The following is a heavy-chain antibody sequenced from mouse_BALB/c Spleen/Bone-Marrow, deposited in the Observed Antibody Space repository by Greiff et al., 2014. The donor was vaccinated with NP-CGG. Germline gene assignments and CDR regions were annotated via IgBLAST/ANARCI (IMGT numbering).Heavy chain of an antibody. CDR2: ISSGSSTI. J-gene: IGHJ1*01. Sequence: VQLKESGGGLVQPGGSRRLSCAASGFTFSSFGMHWVRQAPEKGLEWVAYISSGSSTILYVDTVKGRFTISRDNPKNTLFLQMTSLRSEDTAMYYCTRGGNWDDFDVWGAGTTVTVSS. D-gene: IGHD4-1*01. CDR3: TRGGNWDDFDV. CDR1: GFTFSSFG. V-gene: IGHV5-17*02.